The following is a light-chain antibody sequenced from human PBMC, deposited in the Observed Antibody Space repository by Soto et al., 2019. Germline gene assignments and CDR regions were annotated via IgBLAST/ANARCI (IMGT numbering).Light chain of an antibody. CDR1: SSDVGSYNL. Sequence: QSALTQPASVSGSPGQSSTISCTGTSSDVGSYNLVSWYQQHPGKAPKLMIYEGSKRPSGVSNRFSGSKSGNTASRTISGLQAEDEADYYCCSYAGSSTFPYVFGTGTKLTVL. V-gene: IGLV2-23*03. CDR3: CSYAGSSTFPYV. J-gene: IGLJ1*01. CDR2: EGS.